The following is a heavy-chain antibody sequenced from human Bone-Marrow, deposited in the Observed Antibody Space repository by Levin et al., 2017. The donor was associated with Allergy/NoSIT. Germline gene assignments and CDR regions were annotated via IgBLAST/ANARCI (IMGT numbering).Heavy chain of an antibody. D-gene: IGHD6-13*01. CDR1: GFTFDNYA. CDR2: VSWNNGSI. J-gene: IGHJ4*02. V-gene: IGHV3-9*01. CDR3: VKDMRPAATSIDY. Sequence: GGSLRLSCTASGFTFDNYAMHWVRQAPGKGLEWVSGVSWNNGSIAYADSVKGRFTISRDNAKNSLYLQMNSLRREDTAVYYCVKDMRPAATSIDYWGQGTLVTVSS.